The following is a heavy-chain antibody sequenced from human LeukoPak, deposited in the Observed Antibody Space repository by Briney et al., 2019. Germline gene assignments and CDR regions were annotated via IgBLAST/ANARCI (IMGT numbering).Heavy chain of an antibody. J-gene: IGHJ6*03. CDR1: GGSISSGGYY. CDR3: ARQPVEYSSSADLGYYYYMDV. Sequence: PSETLSLTCTVSGGSISSGGYYWSWIRQHPGKGLEWIGYIYYSGSTYYNPSLKSRVTISVDTSKNQFSLKLSSVTAADTAVYYCARQPVEYSSSADLGYYYYMDVWGKGTTVTVSS. V-gene: IGHV4-31*03. D-gene: IGHD6-6*01. CDR2: IYYSGST.